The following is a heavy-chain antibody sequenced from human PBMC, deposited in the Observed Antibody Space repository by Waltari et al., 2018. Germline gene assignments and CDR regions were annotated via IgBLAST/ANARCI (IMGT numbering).Heavy chain of an antibody. CDR1: GFSFTNAW. J-gene: IGHJ4*02. CDR2: MKTTSDGGTT. CDR3: TTNSWYGGDY. D-gene: IGHD3-16*01. V-gene: IGHV3-15*02. Sequence: EVQLVESGGALVKPGESLRLSCAASGFSFTNAWMNWVRQAPGKGLEWVGRMKTTSDGGTTDYAAPVKGRFTISRDDSRNTLYLQMNNLATEDTAMYYCTTNSWYGGDYWGQGTLVTVSS.